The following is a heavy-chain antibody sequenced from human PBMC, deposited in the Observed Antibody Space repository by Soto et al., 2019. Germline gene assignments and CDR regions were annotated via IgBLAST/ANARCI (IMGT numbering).Heavy chain of an antibody. CDR3: AKGGRQWLVTSDFNY. CDR1: GFTFSDYA. D-gene: IGHD6-19*01. CDR2: VSHDGRNT. Sequence: VQLVESGGGVVQPGRSLRLSCAASGFTFSDYAMHWVRQAPGKGLEWVAVVSHDGRNTHYADSVKGRLTISRDSSKNTVSLEMASLRAEDTAVYYCAKGGRQWLVTSDFNYWGQGALVTVSS. V-gene: IGHV3-30*18. J-gene: IGHJ4*02.